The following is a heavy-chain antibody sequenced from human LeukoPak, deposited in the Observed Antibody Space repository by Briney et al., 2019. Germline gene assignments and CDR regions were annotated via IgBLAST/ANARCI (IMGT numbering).Heavy chain of an antibody. J-gene: IGHJ4*02. CDR3: ARDWVYKIDY. D-gene: IGHD5-24*01. CDR2: ISHDGII. V-gene: IGHV3-74*01. CDR1: GFTFSSYV. Sequence: GGSLRLSCETAGFTFSSYVMHWVRRTPGKGLVWVSRISHDGIISYADSVKGRFTISRDNAKNTLILQMNSLRVKDTAVYYCARDWVYKIDYWGRGTLVTVSS.